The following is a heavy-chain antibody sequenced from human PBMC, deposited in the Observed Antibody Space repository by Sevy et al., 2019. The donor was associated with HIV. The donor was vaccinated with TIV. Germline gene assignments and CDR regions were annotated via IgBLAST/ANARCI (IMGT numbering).Heavy chain of an antibody. CDR2: IHSGGNA. CDR3: ARQGGSCKSGPCYTFFDF. CDR1: GGSINRSSYY. V-gene: IGHV4-39*01. J-gene: IGHJ4*02. D-gene: IGHD2-8*02. Sequence: SETLSLTCTVSGGSINRSSYYWGWIRQPPGKGLEWIASIHSGGNAYYNPSLKSRVTVSVDTSKNQVSLKRTSVTAADTAVYYCARQGGSCKSGPCYTFFDFGGQGTLVTVSS.